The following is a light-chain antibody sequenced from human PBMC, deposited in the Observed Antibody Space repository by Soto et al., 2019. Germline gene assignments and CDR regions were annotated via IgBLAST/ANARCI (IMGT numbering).Light chain of an antibody. CDR3: QFYGATNQV. CDR2: EDK. V-gene: IGLV6-57*01. CDR1: SGSIASNY. Sequence: NFMLTQPHSVSESPGKTVIISCTRSSGSIASNYVQWYQQRPGSSPTTVIYEDKQRPSGVPDRFSGSIDSSSNSASLTISGTETGDEADHLCQFYGATNQVFGGGTKLTVL. J-gene: IGLJ3*02.